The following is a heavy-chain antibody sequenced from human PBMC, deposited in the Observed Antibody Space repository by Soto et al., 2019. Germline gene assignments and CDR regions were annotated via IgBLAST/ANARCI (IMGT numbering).Heavy chain of an antibody. J-gene: IGHJ6*02. CDR3: AKDYYYDSRGCPTMDV. D-gene: IGHD3-22*01. Sequence: PGGSLRLSCAASGFSFSSYAMTWVRQAPGKGLEWVSSISGSGGNTYYAGSVKGRFTISRDNSKNTLYLQMSSLRAEDTAVYYCAKDYYYDSRGCPTMDVWGQGTTVTVSS. CDR1: GFSFSSYA. V-gene: IGHV3-23*01. CDR2: ISGSGGNT.